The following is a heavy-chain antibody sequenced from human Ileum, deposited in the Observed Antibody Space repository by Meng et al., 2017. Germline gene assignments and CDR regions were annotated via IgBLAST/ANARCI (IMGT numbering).Heavy chain of an antibody. V-gene: IGHV3-64*02. Sequence: GESLKISCATSGFTFSSYGMHWVRQAPGKGLEYVSAISSSGGSTFYVESVKGRFTISRDSSKNTVFLQMGSLRDEDTAVYYCARRSSSGWLDYWGQGIQVTGYS. CDR3: ARRSSSGWLDY. D-gene: IGHD6-19*01. CDR2: ISSSGGST. CDR1: GFTFSSYG. J-gene: IGHJ4*02.